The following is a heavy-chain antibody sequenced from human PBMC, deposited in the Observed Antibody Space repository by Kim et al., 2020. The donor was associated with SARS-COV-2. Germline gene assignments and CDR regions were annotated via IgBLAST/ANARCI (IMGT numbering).Heavy chain of an antibody. CDR2: NGNT. J-gene: IGHJ5*02. CDR3: ARGKWFDP. Sequence: NGNTNYAQNRQGRVTMTTDTSTSTAYMELRSLRSDDTAVYYCARGKWFDPWGQGTLVTVSA. V-gene: IGHV1-18*01.